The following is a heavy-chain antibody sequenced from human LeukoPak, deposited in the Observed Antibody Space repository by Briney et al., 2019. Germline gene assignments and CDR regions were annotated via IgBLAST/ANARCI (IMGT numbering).Heavy chain of an antibody. CDR2: ISYDGSNK. Sequence: GGSLRLSCAASGFTFSSYAMHWVRQAPGKGLEWVAVISYDGSNKDYADSVKGRFTISRDNSKNTLYLQMNSLRAEDTAVYYCATLPVAGFGGYTADYWGQGTLVTVSS. V-gene: IGHV3-30-3*01. D-gene: IGHD6-19*01. CDR3: ATLPVAGFGGYTADY. CDR1: GFTFSSYA. J-gene: IGHJ4*02.